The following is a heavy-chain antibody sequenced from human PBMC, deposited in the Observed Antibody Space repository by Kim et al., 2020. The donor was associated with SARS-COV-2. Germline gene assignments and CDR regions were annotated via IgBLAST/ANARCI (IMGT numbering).Heavy chain of an antibody. J-gene: IGHJ6*02. CDR1: GGSISSYY. D-gene: IGHD6-13*01. Sequence: SETLSLTCTVSGGSISSYYWSWIRQPPGKGLEWIGYIYYSGSTNYNPSLKSRVTISVDTSKNQFSLKLSSVTAADTAVYYCARDLGYSSSRYYYYYGMDVWGQGTTVTVSS. CDR3: ARDLGYSSSRYYYYYGMDV. CDR2: IYYSGST. V-gene: IGHV4-59*01.